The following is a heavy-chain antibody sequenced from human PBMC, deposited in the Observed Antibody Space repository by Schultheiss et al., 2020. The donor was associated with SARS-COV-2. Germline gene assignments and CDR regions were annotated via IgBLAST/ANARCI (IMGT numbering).Heavy chain of an antibody. CDR2: IYYSGST. V-gene: IGHV4-59*01. Sequence: SETLSLTCTVSGGSISSYYWSWIRQPLGKGLEWIGYIYYSGSTNYNPSLKSRVTISVDTSKNQFSLKLSSVTAADTAVYYCARDRIVVVPAALRPRFYYYGMDVWGQGTTVTVSS. CDR3: ARDRIVVVPAALRPRFYYYGMDV. D-gene: IGHD2-2*01. J-gene: IGHJ6*02. CDR1: GGSISSYY.